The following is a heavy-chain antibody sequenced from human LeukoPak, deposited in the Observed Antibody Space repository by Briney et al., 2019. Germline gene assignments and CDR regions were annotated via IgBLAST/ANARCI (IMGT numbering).Heavy chain of an antibody. J-gene: IGHJ4*02. CDR3: AKETIVPAGFFDY. CDR1: RFTFSTYG. CDR2: ISFDGSNK. Sequence: GGSLRLSCAASRFTFSTYGMHWVRQAPGRGLEWVSFISFDGSNKDYADSVKGQFTISRDNAKNTLYLQMNSLRAEDTAVYYCAKETIVPAGFFDYWGQGTLVTVSS. D-gene: IGHD2-2*01. V-gene: IGHV3-30*18.